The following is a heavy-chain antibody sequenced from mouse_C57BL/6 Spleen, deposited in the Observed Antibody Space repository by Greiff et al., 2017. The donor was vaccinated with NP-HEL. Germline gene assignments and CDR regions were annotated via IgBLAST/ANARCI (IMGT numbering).Heavy chain of an antibody. D-gene: IGHD1-1*01. Sequence: VQLQQSGAELVKPGASVKLSCKASGYTFTSYWMHWVKQRPGRGLEWIGRIDPNSGGTKYNEKFKSKATLTVDKPSSTAYMQLSSLTSEGSAVYYCARSAVYYYGSSQASYAMDYWGQGTSVTVSS. CDR1: GYTFTSYW. CDR3: ARSAVYYYGSSQASYAMDY. CDR2: IDPNSGGT. J-gene: IGHJ4*01. V-gene: IGHV1-72*01.